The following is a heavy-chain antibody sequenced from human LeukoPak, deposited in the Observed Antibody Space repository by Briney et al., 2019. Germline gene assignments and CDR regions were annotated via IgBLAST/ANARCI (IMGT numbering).Heavy chain of an antibody. Sequence: SVKVSCKASGGTFSSYAISWVRQAPGQGLEWMGGIIPIFGTANYAQKFQGRVTITADESTSTAYMELSSLRSEDTAVYYCAGAPYSGSYNWFDPWGQGTLVTVSS. J-gene: IGHJ5*02. V-gene: IGHV1-69*01. CDR1: GGTFSSYA. D-gene: IGHD1-26*01. CDR2: IIPIFGTA. CDR3: AGAPYSGSYNWFDP.